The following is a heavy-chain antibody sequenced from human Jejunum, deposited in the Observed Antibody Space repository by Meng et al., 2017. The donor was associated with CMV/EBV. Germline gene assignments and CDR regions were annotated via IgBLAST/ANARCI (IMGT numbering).Heavy chain of an antibody. D-gene: IGHD2-15*01. CDR3: ASHQQFCSGGSCYSLGYYYGMDV. V-gene: IGHV1-8*01. Sequence: VRQATGQGLEWMGWMNPNNGNTGYAQKFQGRFTMTWNTSISTAYMELSSLRSGDTAIYYCASHQQFCSGGSCYSLGYYYGMDVWGQGTTVTVSS. CDR2: MNPNNGNT. J-gene: IGHJ6*02.